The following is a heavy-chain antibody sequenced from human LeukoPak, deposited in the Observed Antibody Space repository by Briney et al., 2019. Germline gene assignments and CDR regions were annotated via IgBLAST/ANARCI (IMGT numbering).Heavy chain of an antibody. CDR1: GFTFSTYN. CDR3: ATSGNYYLKY. J-gene: IGHJ4*02. Sequence: VGSLRLSCAASGFTFSTYNMNWVRQAPGKGLEWVSHITSSSTNIYYADSVKGRFTISRDNAKNALSLQMNSLRDEDTAVYYCATSGNYYLKYWGQGTLVTVSS. D-gene: IGHD1-26*01. CDR2: ITSSSTNI. V-gene: IGHV3-48*02.